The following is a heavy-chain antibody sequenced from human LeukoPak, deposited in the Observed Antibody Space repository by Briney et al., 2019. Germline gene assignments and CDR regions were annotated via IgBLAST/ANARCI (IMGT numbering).Heavy chain of an antibody. CDR3: ARMLISSGYYVDC. D-gene: IGHD3-22*01. J-gene: IGHJ4*02. Sequence: GGSLRLSCAASGFSVSNNYMSWVRQAPGKGLEWVSVIYTGGTTYYADSVKGRFTISRDDSKNTLYLQMNSLRAEDTAIYYCARMLISSGYYVDCWGQGALVTVSS. CDR1: GFSVSNNY. V-gene: IGHV3-53*01. CDR2: IYTGGTT.